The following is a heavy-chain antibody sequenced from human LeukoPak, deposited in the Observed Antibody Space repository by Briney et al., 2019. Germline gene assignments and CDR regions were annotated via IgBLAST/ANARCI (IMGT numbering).Heavy chain of an antibody. CDR2: IYYSGYT. J-gene: IGHJ2*01. Sequence: SETLSLTCTVSGGSISSYYWSWIRQPPGKGLEWIGYIYYSGYTIYNPSLKSRVTISVDTSKNQFSLKLSSVTAADTAVYYCARSSHEYWYFDLWGRGTLVTVSS. CDR3: ARSSHEYWYFDL. CDR1: GGSISSYY. V-gene: IGHV4-59*08.